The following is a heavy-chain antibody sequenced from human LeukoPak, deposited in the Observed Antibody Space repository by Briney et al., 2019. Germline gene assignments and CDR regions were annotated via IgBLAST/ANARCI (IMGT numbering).Heavy chain of an antibody. V-gene: IGHV1-18*01. D-gene: IGHD3-10*01. CDR2: ISAYNGNT. CDR1: GYTFTSYG. J-gene: IGHJ3*02. CDR3: ARDRTYYYGSGSYRGNAFDI. Sequence: ASVKVSCKASGYTFTSYGISWVRQAPGQGLEWMGWISAYNGNTNYAQKLQGRVTITADKSTSTAYMELSSLRSEDTAVYYCARDRTYYYGSGSYRGNAFDIWGQGTMVTVSS.